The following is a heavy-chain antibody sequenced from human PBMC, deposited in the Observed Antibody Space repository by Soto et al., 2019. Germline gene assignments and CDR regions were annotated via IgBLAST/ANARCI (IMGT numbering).Heavy chain of an antibody. CDR1: GFTFSDYY. Sequence: GGSLRLSCAASGFTFSDYYMSWIRQAPGKGLEWVSYISSSGSTIYYADSVKGRFTISRDNAKNSLYLQMDSLRAEDTAVYYCARVGVFGVVTLYYFDYWGQGTLVTVSS. D-gene: IGHD3-3*01. V-gene: IGHV3-11*01. CDR2: ISSSGSTI. J-gene: IGHJ4*02. CDR3: ARVGVFGVVTLYYFDY.